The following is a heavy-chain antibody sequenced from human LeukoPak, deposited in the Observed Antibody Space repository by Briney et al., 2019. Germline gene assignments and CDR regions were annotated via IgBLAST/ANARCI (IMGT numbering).Heavy chain of an antibody. CDR3: ARGRRVTYYYDSSGDNDAFDI. V-gene: IGHV4-38-2*02. CDR1: GYSISSGYY. CDR2: IYHSGST. J-gene: IGHJ3*02. D-gene: IGHD3-22*01. Sequence: PSETLSLTCTVSGYSISSGYYWGWIRQPPGKGLEWIGSIYHSGSTYYNPSLKSRVTISVGTSKNQFSLKLSSVTAADTAVYYCARGRRVTYYYDSSGDNDAFDIWGQGTMVTVSS.